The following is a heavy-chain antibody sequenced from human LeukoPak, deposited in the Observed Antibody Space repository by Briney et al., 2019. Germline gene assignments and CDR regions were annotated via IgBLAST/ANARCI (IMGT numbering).Heavy chain of an antibody. V-gene: IGHV4-31*03. CDR1: GGSISIGGYY. D-gene: IGHD5-18*01. CDR2: IHYSGST. CDR3: ARDASGYRYGTFDY. Sequence: SDTLSLTCTVSGGSISIGGYYWSWIRQHPGRGLEWLGYIHYSGSTYYNPSLKSRVTISVDKSKNQFSLKVTSVTAADTAVYYCARDASGYRYGTFDYWGQGTLVTVSS. J-gene: IGHJ4*02.